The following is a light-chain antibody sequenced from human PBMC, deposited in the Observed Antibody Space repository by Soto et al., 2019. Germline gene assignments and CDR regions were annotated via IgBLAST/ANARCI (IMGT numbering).Light chain of an antibody. CDR2: EVS. Sequence: QSVLTQPASVSGSPGQSITISCTGTSSDIGFYNYVSWYQHHPGKAPKLMIYEVSNRPSGVSNRFSGSKSGNTASLIISGLQAEDEADYYCSSYTSTSTVYVFGTGTKVTVL. CDR1: SSDIGFYNY. V-gene: IGLV2-14*01. CDR3: SSYTSTSTVYV. J-gene: IGLJ1*01.